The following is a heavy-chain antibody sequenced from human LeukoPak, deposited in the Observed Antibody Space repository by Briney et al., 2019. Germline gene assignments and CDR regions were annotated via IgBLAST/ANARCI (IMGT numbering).Heavy chain of an antibody. J-gene: IGHJ4*02. Sequence: GGSLRLSCAASGFTFSSNAIHWVRQAPGKGLEWVAEISYDGANTYYADSVKGRFTISRDNSKNTLYLQMNSLRAEDTAVYYCAKEGTGIHFDYWGQGTLVTVSS. CDR1: GFTFSSNA. CDR3: AKEGTGIHFDY. CDR2: ISYDGANT. V-gene: IGHV3-30-3*01. D-gene: IGHD1-1*01.